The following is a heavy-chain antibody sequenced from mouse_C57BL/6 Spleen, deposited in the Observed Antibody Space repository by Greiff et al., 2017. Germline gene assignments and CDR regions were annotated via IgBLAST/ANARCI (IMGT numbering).Heavy chain of an antibody. CDR2: INPSTGGT. CDR1: GYSFTGYY. V-gene: IGHV1-43*01. J-gene: IGHJ2*01. D-gene: IGHD4-1*02. CDR3: AEFHNWDRGYY. Sequence: EVQRVESGPELVKPGASVKISCKASGYSFTGYYMHWVKQSSEKSLEWIGEINPSTGGTSYNQKFKGKATLTVDKSSSTAYMQLKSLTSEDSAVYYCAEFHNWDRGYYWGQGTTLTVSS.